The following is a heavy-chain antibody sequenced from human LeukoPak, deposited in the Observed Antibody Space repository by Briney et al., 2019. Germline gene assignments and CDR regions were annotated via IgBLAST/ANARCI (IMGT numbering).Heavy chain of an antibody. CDR1: GGTFSSYA. J-gene: IGHJ6*02. CDR3: ARGLVGATKNYYYYGMDV. CDR2: IIPIFGTA. D-gene: IGHD1-26*01. V-gene: IGHV1-69*13. Sequence: ASVKVSCKASGGTFSSYAISWVRQAPGQGLEWMGGIIPIFGTANYAQKFQGRVTITADESTSTAYMELSSLRSEDTAVYYCARGLVGATKNYYYYGMDVWGQGTTVTVSS.